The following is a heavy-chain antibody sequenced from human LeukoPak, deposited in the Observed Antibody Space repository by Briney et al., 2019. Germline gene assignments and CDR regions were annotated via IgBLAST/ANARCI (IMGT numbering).Heavy chain of an antibody. J-gene: IGHJ3*02. CDR2: IYYSGNT. V-gene: IGHV4-39*01. CDR3: ARARGLGAFDI. CDR1: GGSISTYY. Sequence: PSETLSLTCTVSGGSISTYYWGWIRQPPGKGLEWIANIYYSGNTYYKSSLKSRTTISVDTSKNQFSLKMRSVIAGDTAVYYCARARGLGAFDIWGQGTKVTVSS.